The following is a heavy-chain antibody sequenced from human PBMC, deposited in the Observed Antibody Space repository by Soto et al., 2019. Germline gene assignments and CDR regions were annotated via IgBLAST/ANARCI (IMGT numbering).Heavy chain of an antibody. Sequence: SETLSLTCAVSGGSISSSNWWSWARQPPGKGLEWIGDIYYSGSTNYNPSLKSRVTISVDTSKNQFSLKLSSVTAADTAVYYCARQPDYWGQGTLVTVSS. V-gene: IGHV4-4*02. CDR1: GGSISSSNW. CDR3: ARQPDY. CDR2: IYYSGST. J-gene: IGHJ4*02.